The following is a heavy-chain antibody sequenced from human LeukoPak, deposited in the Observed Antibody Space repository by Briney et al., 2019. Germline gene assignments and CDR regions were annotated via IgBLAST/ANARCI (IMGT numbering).Heavy chain of an antibody. Sequence: GGSLRLSCAASGFTFSSYAMSWVRQAPGKGLEWVSAISGSGGSTYYADSVKGRFTISRDNSKNTLYLQMNSLRAEDTAVYYCARDQYCSGGSCYYYGMDVWGQGTTVTVSS. CDR1: GFTFSSYA. D-gene: IGHD2-15*01. CDR3: ARDQYCSGGSCYYYGMDV. J-gene: IGHJ6*02. CDR2: ISGSGGST. V-gene: IGHV3-23*01.